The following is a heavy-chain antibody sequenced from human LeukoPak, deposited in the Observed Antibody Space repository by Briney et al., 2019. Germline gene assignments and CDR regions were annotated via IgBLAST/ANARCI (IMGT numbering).Heavy chain of an antibody. V-gene: IGHV4-34*01. Sequence: SETLSLTCAVYGGSFSGYYWSWIRQPPGKVLEWIGEINHSGSTNYNPSLKSRVTISVDTSKNQFSLKLSSVTAADTAVYYCPRDLWETSLTPPDYWGQGTLVTVSS. J-gene: IGHJ4*02. CDR3: PRDLWETSLTPPDY. CDR2: INHSGST. D-gene: IGHD4-23*01. CDR1: GGSFSGYY.